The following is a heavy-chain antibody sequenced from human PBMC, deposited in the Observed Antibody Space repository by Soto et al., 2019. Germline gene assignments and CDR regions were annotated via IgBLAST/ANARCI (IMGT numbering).Heavy chain of an antibody. CDR3: ARSVGPFYEKRFDD. J-gene: IGHJ4*02. CDR2: IYSGGST. CDR1: GFTVSSNY. D-gene: IGHD5-12*01. V-gene: IGHV3-66*01. Sequence: GSLRLSCAASGFTVSSNYMSWVRQAPGKGLEWVSVIYSGGSTYYADSVKGRFTISRDNSKNTLYLQMNSLRAEDTAVYYCARSVGPFYEKRFDDWGQGTLVTVSS.